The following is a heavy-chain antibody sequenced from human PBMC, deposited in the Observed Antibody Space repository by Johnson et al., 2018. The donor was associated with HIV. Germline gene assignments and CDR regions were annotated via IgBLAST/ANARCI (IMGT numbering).Heavy chain of an antibody. V-gene: IGHV3-7*05. Sequence: VQLVESGGGLVQPGGSLRLSCGASGFTFNTYLMTWVRQVPGKGLEWVANIKEDGSEKYYVDSVNGRFTISRDNAKNSLYLQINSLRAEDTALYYCAKPETGELSDAFDIWGQGTMVTVSS. CDR1: GFTFNTYL. J-gene: IGHJ3*02. CDR3: AKPETGELSDAFDI. CDR2: IKEDGSEK. D-gene: IGHD7-27*01.